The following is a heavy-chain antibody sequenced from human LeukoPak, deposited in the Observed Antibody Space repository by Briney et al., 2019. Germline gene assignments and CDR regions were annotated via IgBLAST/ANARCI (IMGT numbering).Heavy chain of an antibody. CDR1: GFTFSSYS. CDR2: VSSSSSYI. CDR3: ARDRHNSIFDY. J-gene: IGHJ4*02. V-gene: IGHV3-21*01. Sequence: GGSLRLSCAASGFTFSSYSMNWVRQAPGKGLEWVSSVSSSSSYIYYADSVKGRFTISRDNAKNSLYLQMNSLRAEDTAVYYCARDRHNSIFDYWGQGTLVTVSS.